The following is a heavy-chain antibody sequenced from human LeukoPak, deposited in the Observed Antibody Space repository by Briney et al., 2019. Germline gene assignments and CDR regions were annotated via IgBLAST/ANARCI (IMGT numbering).Heavy chain of an antibody. CDR2: ISSSGGTT. J-gene: IGHJ4*02. CDR1: GFTFSNYA. CDR3: ATSAEEDYSVAY. D-gene: IGHD3-10*01. Sequence: GGSLRLSCAASGFTFSNYAMTWVRQAPGKGLEWVSAISSSGGTTYYADSVKGRFTVSRDNSKNTLYPQMSSLRAEDTAVYYCATSAEEDYSVAYWGQGTLVTVSS. V-gene: IGHV3-23*01.